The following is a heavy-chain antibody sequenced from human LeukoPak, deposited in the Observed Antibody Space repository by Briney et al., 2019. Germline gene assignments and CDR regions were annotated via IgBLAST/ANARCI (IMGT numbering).Heavy chain of an antibody. CDR3: AKAHPSRLSPRVLDY. J-gene: IGHJ4*02. D-gene: IGHD3-16*02. Sequence: GGSLRLSCAASGFTFDDYAMHWVRQAPGKGLEWVSLISGDGGSTYYADSVKGRFTISRDNSKNSLYLQMNSLRTEDTALYYCAKAHPSRLSPRVLDYWGQGTLVTVSS. V-gene: IGHV3-43*02. CDR1: GFTFDDYA. CDR2: ISGDGGST.